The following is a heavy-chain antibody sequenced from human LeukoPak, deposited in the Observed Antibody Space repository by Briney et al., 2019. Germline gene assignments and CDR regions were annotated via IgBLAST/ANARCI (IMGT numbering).Heavy chain of an antibody. CDR2: IGSSGRTI. CDR1: GFTFSDYY. J-gene: IGHJ6*03. D-gene: IGHD3-10*01. V-gene: IGHV3-11*04. CDR3: ARDQYGSGDGYYMDV. Sequence: GGSLRLSCAASGFTFSDYYMSWIRQAPGKGLEWVSYIGSSGRTIYYADSVKGRFTISRDNAKNSLYLQMNSLRAEDTAIYYCARDQYGSGDGYYMDVWGKGTTVTISS.